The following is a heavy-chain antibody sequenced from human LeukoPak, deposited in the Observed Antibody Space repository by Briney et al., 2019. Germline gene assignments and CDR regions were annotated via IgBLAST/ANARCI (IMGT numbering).Heavy chain of an antibody. D-gene: IGHD2-2*01. CDR2: IRSKADNYAT. CDR1: GFTFSGSA. CDR3: SRASTKPLYYMDV. J-gene: IGHJ6*03. V-gene: IGHV3-73*01. Sequence: GGSLKLSCAASGFTFSGSAMHWVRQASGKGLEWVGRIRSKADNYATAYAASVKGRFTISRDDSKNTAYLQMNSLKTEDTAVYYCSRASTKPLYYMDVWGKGTTVTISS.